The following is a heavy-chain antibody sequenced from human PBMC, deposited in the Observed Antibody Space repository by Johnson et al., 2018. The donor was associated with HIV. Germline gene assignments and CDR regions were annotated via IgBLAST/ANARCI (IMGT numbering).Heavy chain of an antibody. Sequence: VQLVESGGGLVQPGRSLRLSCAASGFTFDDYAMHWVRHAPGKGLEWVSGISWNSGSTGYADSVKGRFTISRDNAKNSLYLQMNSLRAEDTALYYCARDLYYGSGSSVAFDIWGQGTMVTVSS. V-gene: IGHV3-9*01. J-gene: IGHJ3*02. CDR2: ISWNSGST. CDR1: GFTFDDYA. CDR3: ARDLYYGSGSSVAFDI. D-gene: IGHD3-10*01.